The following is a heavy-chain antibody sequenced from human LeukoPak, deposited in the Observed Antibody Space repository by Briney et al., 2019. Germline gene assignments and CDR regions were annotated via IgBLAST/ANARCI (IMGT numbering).Heavy chain of an antibody. CDR2: INHSGST. Sequence: SETLSLTCAVYGGSFSGYYWSWIRQPPGKGLEWIGEINHSGSTNYNPSLKSRVTISVDTSKNQFSLQLSSVTAADTAVYYCARSLSSSWYAPFDYWGQGTLVTVSS. J-gene: IGHJ4*02. D-gene: IGHD6-13*01. CDR1: GGSFSGYY. CDR3: ARSLSSSWYAPFDY. V-gene: IGHV4-34*01.